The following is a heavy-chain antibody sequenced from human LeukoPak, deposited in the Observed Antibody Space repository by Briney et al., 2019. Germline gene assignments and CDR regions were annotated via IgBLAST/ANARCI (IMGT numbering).Heavy chain of an antibody. J-gene: IGHJ5*02. Sequence: SVKVSCKASGGTFSSYAISWVRQAPGQGLEWMGGIIPIFGTANYAQKFQGRVTITADKSTSTAYMELSSLRSEDTAVYYCAGIVVAHLFNPWGQGTLVTVSS. CDR2: IIPIFGTA. CDR3: AGIVVAHLFNP. V-gene: IGHV1-69*06. D-gene: IGHD2-2*01. CDR1: GGTFSSYA.